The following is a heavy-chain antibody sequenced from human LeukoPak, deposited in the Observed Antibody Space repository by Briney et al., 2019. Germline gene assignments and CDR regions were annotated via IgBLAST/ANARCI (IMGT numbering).Heavy chain of an antibody. J-gene: IGHJ4*02. V-gene: IGHV1-58*02. CDR2: IVAGSGNT. Sequence: WASVKVSCKASGFTFTSSAMQWVRQARGQRLEWIGWIVAGSGNTNYAQKFQERVTITRDMSTSTAYMELSSLRSEDTAVYYCAADPDTAMEGPYYFDYWGQGTLVTVSS. CDR1: GFTFTSSA. CDR3: AADPDTAMEGPYYFDY. D-gene: IGHD5-18*01.